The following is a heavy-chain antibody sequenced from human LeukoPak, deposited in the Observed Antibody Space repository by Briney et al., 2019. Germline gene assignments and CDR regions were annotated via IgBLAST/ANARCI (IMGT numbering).Heavy chain of an antibody. J-gene: IGHJ5*02. V-gene: IGHV3-30*02. D-gene: IGHD3-22*01. CDR3: ASVSSYYYDSSGYPSRFVP. CDR1: GFTFSSYG. Sequence: QPGGSLRLPCAASGFTFSSYGMHWVRQAPGKGLEWVAFIRYDGSNKYYADSVKGRFTISRDNSKNTLYLQMNSLRAEDTAVYYCASVSSYYYDSSGYPSRFVPWGQGTLVTVSS. CDR2: IRYDGSNK.